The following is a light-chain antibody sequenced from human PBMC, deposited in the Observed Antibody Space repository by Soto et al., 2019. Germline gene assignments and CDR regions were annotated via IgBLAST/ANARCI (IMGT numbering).Light chain of an antibody. Sequence: QSALTQPASVSGPPGQSITISCTGTGSDVGGYNYVSWYQQHPGKAPKLMIYEVSNRPSGVSNRFSGSKSGNTASLTISGLQAEDEADYYCSSYTSSSSLKWVFGGGTKVTVL. CDR1: GSDVGGYNY. CDR3: SSYTSSSSLKWV. CDR2: EVS. V-gene: IGLV2-14*01. J-gene: IGLJ3*02.